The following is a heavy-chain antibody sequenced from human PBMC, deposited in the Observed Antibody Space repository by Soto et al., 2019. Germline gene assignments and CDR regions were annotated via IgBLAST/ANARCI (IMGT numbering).Heavy chain of an antibody. CDR3: ARRGPGTYFDY. Sequence: EVQLLDSGGGLVQPGGSLRLSCAASGCTFSSYAMNWVRQAPRKGLEWVAVISGSGDITYYADSVKGRLTISRDNSKNTLYRQMNSLRAEDTAVYYCARRGPGTYFDYWGQGTLVTVSS. J-gene: IGHJ4*02. CDR2: ISGSGDIT. V-gene: IGHV3-23*01. CDR1: GCTFSSYA. D-gene: IGHD6-13*01.